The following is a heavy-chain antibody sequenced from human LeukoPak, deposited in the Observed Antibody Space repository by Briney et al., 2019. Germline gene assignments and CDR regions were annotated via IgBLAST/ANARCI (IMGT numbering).Heavy chain of an antibody. CDR3: ARDAGGVPGY. Sequence: GGSLRLSCAASGFTVSSYSMNWVRQAPGKGLEWVSSISSSSSYIYYADSVKGRFTISRDNAKNSLYLQMNSLRAEDTAVYYCARDAGGVPGYWGQGTLVTVSS. D-gene: IGHD3-10*01. V-gene: IGHV3-21*01. CDR2: ISSSSSYI. J-gene: IGHJ4*02. CDR1: GFTVSSYS.